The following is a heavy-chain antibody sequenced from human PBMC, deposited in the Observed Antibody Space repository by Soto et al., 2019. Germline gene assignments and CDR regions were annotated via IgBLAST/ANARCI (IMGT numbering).Heavy chain of an antibody. D-gene: IGHD6-25*01. CDR2: ISGSGGST. CDR3: AKDLAGYDSDSGPHYGMDV. J-gene: IGHJ6*02. V-gene: IGHV3-23*01. Sequence: PGGLLRLCKAAAGVTCSNYGMSWVRQARGKGLEWVSAISGSGGSTYYADAVKSRVTISRDNSKNTLYLQMNSLRAEDTAVYYCAKDLAGYDSDSGPHYGMDVWGHGTTVTVSS. CDR1: GVTCSNYG.